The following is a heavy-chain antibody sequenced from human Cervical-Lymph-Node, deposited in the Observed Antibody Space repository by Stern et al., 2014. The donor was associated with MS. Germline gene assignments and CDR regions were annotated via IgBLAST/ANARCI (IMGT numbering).Heavy chain of an antibody. D-gene: IGHD4-17*01. CDR1: GFSLTTDGVG. Sequence: QVTLKESGPTLVKPTQTLTLTCTFSGFSLTTDGVGVHWIRQPPGKALEWLAVNYWEDDKRYSPSLMGKLTINKDTSRNQAGLTMTNTDPVDTATYYCAHTTVTFDEAYGLDVWGQGTTFTVSS. CDR2: NYWEDDK. V-gene: IGHV2-5*02. J-gene: IGHJ6*02. CDR3: AHTTVTFDEAYGLDV.